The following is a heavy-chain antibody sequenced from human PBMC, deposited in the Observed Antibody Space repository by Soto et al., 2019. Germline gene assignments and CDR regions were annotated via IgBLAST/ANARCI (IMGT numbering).Heavy chain of an antibody. D-gene: IGHD1-26*01. CDR2: INHSGST. CDR1: GGSFSGYY. V-gene: IGHV4-34*01. Sequence: SETLSLTCAVYGGSFSGYYWSWIRQPPGKGLEWIGEINHSGSTNYNPSLKSRVTISVDTSKNQFSLKLSSVTAADTAVFYFARGRGIVGAGYYYYGMDVWGQGTTITVS. CDR3: ARGRGIVGAGYYYYGMDV. J-gene: IGHJ6*02.